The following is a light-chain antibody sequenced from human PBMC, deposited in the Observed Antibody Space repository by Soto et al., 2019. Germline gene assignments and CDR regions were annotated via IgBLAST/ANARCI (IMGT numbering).Light chain of an antibody. Sequence: ENVLTRSPGTRYLSPGERATLSCRASQSVSSSYLAWYQQKPGQAPRLLIYGASSRATGIPDWFSGSGSGTDFTLTISRLEPEDVAGYYCQQYGSSPVGTFGQGTKVEIK. V-gene: IGKV3-20*01. CDR1: QSVSSSY. CDR3: QQYGSSPVGT. J-gene: IGKJ1*01. CDR2: GAS.